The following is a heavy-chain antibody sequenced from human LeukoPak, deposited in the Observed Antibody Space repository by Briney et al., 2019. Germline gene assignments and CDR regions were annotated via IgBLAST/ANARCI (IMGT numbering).Heavy chain of an antibody. J-gene: IGHJ4*02. V-gene: IGHV3-23*01. CDR2: ISGSGGST. Sequence: GGSLRLSCAASGFTFSSYAMSWVRQAPGKGLAWVSSISGSGGSTYYADSVKGRFTISRDNSKDTLYLQMNSLRVEDTAVYYCAKEVTSLDDWGQGALVTVSS. CDR3: AKEVTSLDD. CDR1: GFTFSSYA. D-gene: IGHD2-21*02.